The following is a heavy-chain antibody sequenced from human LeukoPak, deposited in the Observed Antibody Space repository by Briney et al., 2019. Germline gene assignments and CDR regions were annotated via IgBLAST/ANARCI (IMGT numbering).Heavy chain of an antibody. J-gene: IGHJ4*02. CDR2: IRYDGSNK. Sequence: GGSLRLSCAASGFTFSSYGMHWARQAPGKGLEWVAFIRYDGSNKYYADSVKGRFTISRDNSKNTLYLQMNSLRAEDTAVYYCAKFGYCSSTSCSDWGQGTLVTVSS. D-gene: IGHD2-2*03. CDR3: AKFGYCSSTSCSD. CDR1: GFTFSSYG. V-gene: IGHV3-30*02.